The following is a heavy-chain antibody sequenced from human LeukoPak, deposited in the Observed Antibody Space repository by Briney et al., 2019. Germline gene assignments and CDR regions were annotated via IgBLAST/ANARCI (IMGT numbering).Heavy chain of an antibody. Sequence: PSGTLSLTCTVSGDSMRSIHYCWGWIPQPPGKGLEWIGCIYYSVRTYYNPSLKRLVTTSVNTHNKQFSLMLSSVTAADTAVYYCARPIRSRLEWFDPWGKGTPVTASS. V-gene: IGHV4-39*01. CDR3: ARPIRSRLEWFDP. CDR1: GDSMRSIHYC. J-gene: IGHJ5*02. CDR2: IYYSVRT.